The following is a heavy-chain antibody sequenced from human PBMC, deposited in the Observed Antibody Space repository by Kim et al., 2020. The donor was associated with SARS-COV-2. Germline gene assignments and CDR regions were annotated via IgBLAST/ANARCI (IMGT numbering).Heavy chain of an antibody. V-gene: IGHV3-23*01. J-gene: IGHJ4*02. CDR3: AKDEEREWNPDY. D-gene: IGHD3-3*01. Sequence: YYADSVKGRFTISRDNSKNTLYLQMNSLRAEDTAVYYCAKDEEREWNPDYWGQGTLVTVSS.